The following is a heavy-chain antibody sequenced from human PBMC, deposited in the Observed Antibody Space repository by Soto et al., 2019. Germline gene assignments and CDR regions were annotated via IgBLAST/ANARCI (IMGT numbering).Heavy chain of an antibody. Sequence: GASVKVSCKASGYTFTSYDINWVRQATGQGLEWMGWMNPNSGNTGYAQKFQGRVTVTRNTSISTAYMELSSLRSEDTAVYYCARANLPYYDYIWGSYRYTDAFDIWGQGTMVTVSS. CDR1: GYTFTSYD. CDR3: ARANLPYYDYIWGSYRYTDAFDI. CDR2: MNPNSGNT. V-gene: IGHV1-8*01. D-gene: IGHD3-16*02. J-gene: IGHJ3*02.